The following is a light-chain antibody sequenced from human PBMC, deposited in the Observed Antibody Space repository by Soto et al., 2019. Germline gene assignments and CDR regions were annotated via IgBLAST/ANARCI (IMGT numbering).Light chain of an antibody. V-gene: IGLV1-40*01. Sequence: QSVLTQPPSVSGAPGQRVTISCTGSSSNIGAGYDVHWYRQLPGTAPKLLIYGNSNRPSGVPDRFSGSKSGTSASLAITGLQAEDEADYYCQSYDSSLSGFVVFGGGTKFTVL. CDR1: SSNIGAGYD. CDR2: GNS. J-gene: IGLJ2*01. CDR3: QSYDSSLSGFVV.